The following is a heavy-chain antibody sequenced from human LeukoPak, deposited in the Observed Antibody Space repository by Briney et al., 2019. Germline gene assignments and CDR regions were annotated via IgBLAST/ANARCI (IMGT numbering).Heavy chain of an antibody. CDR2: ISSSSSYI. J-gene: IGHJ4*02. V-gene: IGHV3-21*01. Sequence: KPGGSLRLSCAASGFTFSSYSMNWVRQAPGRGLEWVSSISSSSSYIYYADSVKGRFTISRDNAKNSLYLQMNSLGAEDTAVYYCATTDDFWSGLLWGQGTLVTVSS. CDR1: GFTFSSYS. CDR3: ATTDDFWSGLL. D-gene: IGHD3-3*01.